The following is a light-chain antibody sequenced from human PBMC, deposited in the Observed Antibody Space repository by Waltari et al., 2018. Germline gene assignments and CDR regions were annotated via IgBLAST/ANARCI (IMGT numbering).Light chain of an antibody. V-gene: IGKV1-5*03. CDR2: RAS. CDR3: QQYNSYPWT. J-gene: IGKJ1*01. CDR1: QSISSW. Sequence: DIQMTQSPSTLSASVGDRVTITCRASQSISSWLAWFEQKPGKAHKLLIYRASTLESGVPSRFSGSGSGPEFTLTISSLQPDDVATYYCQQYNSYPWTFGQGTKVEIK.